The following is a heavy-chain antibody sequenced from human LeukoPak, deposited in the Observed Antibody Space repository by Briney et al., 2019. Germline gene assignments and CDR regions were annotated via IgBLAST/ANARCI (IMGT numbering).Heavy chain of an antibody. CDR2: ISGSGGST. D-gene: IGHD6-13*01. CDR3: AKDIAAAGTWGDY. V-gene: IGHV3-23*01. CDR1: EFSFSGYA. J-gene: IGHJ4*02. Sequence: GGSLRLSCAASEFSFSGYAMSWVRQAPGKGLEWVSGISGSGGSTNYADSVKGRFTISRDNSKNTLYLQMNSLRAEDTAVYYCAKDIAAAGTWGDYWGQGTLVTVSS.